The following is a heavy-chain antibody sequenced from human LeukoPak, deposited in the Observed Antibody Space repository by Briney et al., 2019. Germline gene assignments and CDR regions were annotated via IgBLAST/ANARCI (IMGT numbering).Heavy chain of an antibody. V-gene: IGHV3-74*01. J-gene: IGHJ4*02. CDR2: ISPDGSIT. Sequence: GGSLRLSCVVSASTFSDYWMQWVRQAPGKGPVWVSRISPDGSITDFADSVKGRFAIPRDNAKNTVFLQMNSLRAEDTALYYCVRAWDYWGQGSLVTVSS. CDR3: VRAWDY. CDR1: ASTFSDYW.